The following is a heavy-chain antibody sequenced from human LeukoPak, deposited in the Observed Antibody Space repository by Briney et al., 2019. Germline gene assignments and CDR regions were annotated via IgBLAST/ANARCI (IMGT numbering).Heavy chain of an antibody. CDR1: GGSSSDYY. CDR3: ARAMIVVADFDY. D-gene: IGHD3-22*01. J-gene: IGHJ4*02. CDR2: IYHSGST. V-gene: IGHV4-34*01. Sequence: SETLSLSCTVYGGSSSDYYWTWIRQPPGKGLEWIGSIYHSGSTYYNPSLKSRVTISVDTSKNQFSLKLSSVTAADTAVYYCARAMIVVADFDYWGQGTLVTVSS.